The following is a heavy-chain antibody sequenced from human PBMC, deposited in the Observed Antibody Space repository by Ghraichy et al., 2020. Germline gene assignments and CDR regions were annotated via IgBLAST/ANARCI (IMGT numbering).Heavy chain of an antibody. CDR3: VRRRGGGSNGYDY. V-gene: IGHV3-64D*06. J-gene: IGHJ4*02. CDR2: ISDNGGHT. D-gene: IGHD5-24*01. Sequence: GESLNISCSASGFTFSAYAMHWVRQAPGKGLEYVSAISDNGGHTYYADSVKGRFTISRDNSKNTLFLQMSSLRAEDTAVYYCVRRRGGGSNGYDYWCRGTLVTDAS. CDR1: GFTFSAYA.